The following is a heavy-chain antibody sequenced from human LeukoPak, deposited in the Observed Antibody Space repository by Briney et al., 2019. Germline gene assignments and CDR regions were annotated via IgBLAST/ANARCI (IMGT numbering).Heavy chain of an antibody. D-gene: IGHD3-16*01. CDR3: ARDLGGIYYIAY. J-gene: IGHJ4*02. Sequence: PGGSLRLSCAVSGFTFSSYGMHWVRQAPGEGLEWVAYIGYDGSKKYYSDSVKGRFTISRDNSKNTVHLQMNSLRAADTALYFCARDLGGIYYIAYWGQGTLVTVSS. CDR2: IGYDGSKK. CDR1: GFTFSSYG. V-gene: IGHV3-30*02.